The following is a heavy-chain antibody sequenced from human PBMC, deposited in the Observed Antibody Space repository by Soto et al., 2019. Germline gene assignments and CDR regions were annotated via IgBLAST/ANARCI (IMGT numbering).Heavy chain of an antibody. CDR1: GFSLSTSGVG. J-gene: IGHJ4*02. V-gene: IGHV2-5*02. CDR2: IYWDDDK. Sequence: GPTLVNPTQSLTLTCTFSGFSLSTSGVGVGWIRQPPGKALEWLGIIYWDDDKRYSPSLKSRVTITKDTFKNQLVLTMTNMDPVDTATYYCAHLPWKQLWPRAPVVYWGQGTPVTVSS. CDR3: AHLPWKQLWPRAPVVY. D-gene: IGHD5-18*01.